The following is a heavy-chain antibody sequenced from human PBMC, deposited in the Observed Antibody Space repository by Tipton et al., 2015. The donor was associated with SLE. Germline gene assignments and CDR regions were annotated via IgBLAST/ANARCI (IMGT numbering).Heavy chain of an antibody. J-gene: IGHJ5*01. CDR3: AKSFGGSAAAVDNWFDS. CDR2: ISGSASAT. Sequence: SLRLSCEASGFTFSSNAMNWVRQAPGKGLGWVSVISGSASATYYADSVKGRFSISRDNSKNTLYLQMNSLRVDDTAVYFCAKSFGGSAAAVDNWFDSWGQGTLVAVSS. V-gene: IGHV3-23*01. D-gene: IGHD6-13*01. CDR1: GFTFSSNA.